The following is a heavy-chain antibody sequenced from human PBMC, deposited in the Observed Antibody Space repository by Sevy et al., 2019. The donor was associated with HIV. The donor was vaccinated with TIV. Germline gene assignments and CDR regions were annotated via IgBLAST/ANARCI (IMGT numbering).Heavy chain of an antibody. D-gene: IGHD3-10*01. CDR3: AKSYFGSGTSYGMDL. J-gene: IGHJ6*02. Sequence: GGSLSLSCAVSGFTFRNFWMSWVRQAPGKGLEWVVNIRQDGSEKYYVDSVRGRFTISRDNAKNSLFLQLNSLRADDTAIYYCAKSYFGSGTSYGMDLWGRGTTVTVSS. CDR2: IRQDGSEK. CDR1: GFTFRNFW. V-gene: IGHV3-7*03.